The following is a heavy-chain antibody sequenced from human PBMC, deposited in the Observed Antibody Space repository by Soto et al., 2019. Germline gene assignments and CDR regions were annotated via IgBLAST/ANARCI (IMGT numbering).Heavy chain of an antibody. V-gene: IGHV1-2*02. D-gene: IGHD1-26*01. CDR1: GYSFSEYH. J-gene: IGHJ4*01. CDR2: INTNSGGA. CDR3: ASDDGPHGGSYSHNY. Sequence: QVQLVQSGAEVKKPGASVKVSCKTSGYSFSEYHMHWVRQAPGRGLEWIGWINTNSGGATYAEKFQGRVTMTRDTSISTAYMEVTNLKSDDTAVYYCASDDGPHGGSYSHNYWGQGTLVTVSS.